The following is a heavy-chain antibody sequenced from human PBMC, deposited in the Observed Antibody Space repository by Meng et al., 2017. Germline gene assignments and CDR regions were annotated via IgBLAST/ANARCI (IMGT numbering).Heavy chain of an antibody. CDR2: ISYDGSNK. V-gene: IGHV3-30*04. D-gene: IGHD3-10*01. J-gene: IGHJ5*02. Sequence: GESLKISCAASGFTFSSYAMHWVRQAPGKGLEWVAVISYDGSNKYYADSVKGRFTISRDNSKNTLYLHMNSLRAEDTAVYYCARDPMSVLPYMPHAPWFDPWGQGTLVTVSS. CDR3: ARDPMSVLPYMPHAPWFDP. CDR1: GFTFSSYA.